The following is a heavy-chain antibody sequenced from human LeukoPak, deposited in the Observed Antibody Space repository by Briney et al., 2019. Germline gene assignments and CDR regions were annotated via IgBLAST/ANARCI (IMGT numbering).Heavy chain of an antibody. Sequence: GGSLRLSCAASGFTFSSYWMSWVRQAPGKGLEWVANIKQDGSEKYYVDSVEGRFTISRDNAKNSLYLQMNSLRAEDTAVYYCARDRVGLLRDYWGQGTLVTVSS. D-gene: IGHD4-23*01. CDR2: IKQDGSEK. J-gene: IGHJ4*02. CDR3: ARDRVGLLRDY. CDR1: GFTFSSYW. V-gene: IGHV3-7*01.